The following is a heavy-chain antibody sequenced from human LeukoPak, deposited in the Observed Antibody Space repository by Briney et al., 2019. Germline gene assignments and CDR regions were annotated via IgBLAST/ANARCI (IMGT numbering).Heavy chain of an antibody. V-gene: IGHV4-34*01. D-gene: IGHD2-15*01. CDR2: INHSGST. Sequence: PSETLSLTCAVYGGSFSGYYWNWIRQPPGKGRGGIGEINHSGSTNYNPSLKSRVTISVDTSKNQFSLNLSSVTAADTAVYYCAKGQPTVAARLFGYWGQGTLVTVSS. J-gene: IGHJ4*02. CDR1: GGSFSGYY. CDR3: AKGQPTVAARLFGY.